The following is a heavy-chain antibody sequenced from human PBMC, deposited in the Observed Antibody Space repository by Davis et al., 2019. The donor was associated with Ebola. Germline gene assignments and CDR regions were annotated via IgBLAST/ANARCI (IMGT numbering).Heavy chain of an antibody. V-gene: IGHV2-5*02. D-gene: IGHD3-3*01. CDR3: AHSYYYNFWSSLFYFNF. CDR1: GFSLRTSGVG. Sequence: SGPTLVKPTQTLTLTCTFSGFSLRTSGVGVGWIRQPPGKALEWLALIYWDDGKRYSPSLKSRLSITKDTSRNQVVLTMTNMDPEDTATYYCAHSYYYNFWSSLFYFNFWGQGTLVTVSS. CDR2: IYWDDGK. J-gene: IGHJ4*02.